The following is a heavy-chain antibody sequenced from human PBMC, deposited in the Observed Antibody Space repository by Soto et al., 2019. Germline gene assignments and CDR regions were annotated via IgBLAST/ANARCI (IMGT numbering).Heavy chain of an antibody. Sequence: ASVKVSFKASGYTFTSYYMHWVRQAPGQGLEWMGIINPSGGSTSYAQKFQGRVTMTRDTSTSTVYMELSSLRSEDTAVYYCARNFGELLPDYYYGMDVWGQGTTVTVSS. J-gene: IGHJ6*02. CDR1: GYTFTSYY. CDR2: INPSGGST. D-gene: IGHD3-10*01. CDR3: ARNFGELLPDYYYGMDV. V-gene: IGHV1-46*01.